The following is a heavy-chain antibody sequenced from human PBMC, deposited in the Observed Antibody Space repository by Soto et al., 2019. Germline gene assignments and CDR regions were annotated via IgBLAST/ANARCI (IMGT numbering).Heavy chain of an antibody. CDR3: AREGYYDSGGYYSNWFDP. CDR1: GGSISGYY. J-gene: IGHJ5*02. Sequence: QVQLQESGPGLVKPSETLSLTCTVSGGSISGYYWSWIRQPPGKGLEWIGYIYYSGSTNYNPSLSSRVTISVDTSKNQFSLRLSSVTAADTALYFCAREGYYDSGGYYSNWFDPWGQGTLVTVSS. V-gene: IGHV4-59*01. D-gene: IGHD3-22*01. CDR2: IYYSGST.